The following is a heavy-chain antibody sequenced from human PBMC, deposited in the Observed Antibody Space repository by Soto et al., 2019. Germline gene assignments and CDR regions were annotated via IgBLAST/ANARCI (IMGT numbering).Heavy chain of an antibody. V-gene: IGHV3-23*01. CDR1: GFTFNSYV. J-gene: IGHJ4*02. CDR2: ISRSGRGSA. Sequence: GGSLRLSCAASGFTFNSYVMTWVRQAPGEGLEWVSSISRSGRGSAYYADSVKGRFTISRDNSENTLFLQMNNLRDEETALYYCARGRYLDSSHYWVANLPFDHWGLGTLVTVSS. CDR3: ARGRYLDSSHYWVANLPFDH. D-gene: IGHD3-22*01.